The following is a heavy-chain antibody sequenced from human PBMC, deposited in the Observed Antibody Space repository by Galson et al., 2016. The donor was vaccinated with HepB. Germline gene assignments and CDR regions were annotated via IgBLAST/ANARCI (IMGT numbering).Heavy chain of an antibody. CDR3: ARSRCISSRCYRSDVALTRMNWFDP. J-gene: IGHJ5*02. CDR1: GGTFSSYA. CDR2: IMPIFGTR. V-gene: IGHV1-69*13. D-gene: IGHD2-2*02. Sequence: SVKVSCKASGGTFSSYAISWVRQAPGQGLEWMGGIMPIFGTRNYAQKFQGRVTITADESTSTAYMQLSSLRSEDTAVYYCARSRCISSRCYRSDVALTRMNWFDPWGQGTLVTVSS.